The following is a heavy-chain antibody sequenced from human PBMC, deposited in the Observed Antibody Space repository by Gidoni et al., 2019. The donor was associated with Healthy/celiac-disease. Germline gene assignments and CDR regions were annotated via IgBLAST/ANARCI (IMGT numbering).Heavy chain of an antibody. V-gene: IGHV2-5*01. J-gene: IGHJ5*02. D-gene: IGHD3-3*01. Sequence: QITLKESGPTLVKPTQTLTLTCTFSGFSLSTSGVGVGWIRQPPGKALEWLALIYWNDDKRYSPSLKSRLTITKDTSKNQVVLTMTNMDPVDTATYYCAHGSVGYDFWSGYYTTEYNWFDPWGQGTLVTVSS. CDR1: GFSLSTSGVG. CDR2: IYWNDDK. CDR3: AHGSVGYDFWSGYYTTEYNWFDP.